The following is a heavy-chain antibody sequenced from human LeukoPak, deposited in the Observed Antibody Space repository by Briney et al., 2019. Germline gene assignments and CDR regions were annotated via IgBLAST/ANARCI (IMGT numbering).Heavy chain of an antibody. J-gene: IGHJ4*02. D-gene: IGHD6-13*01. Sequence: SETLSLTCTVSGGSISISSYYWGWIRLPPGKGLEWIGSIYYTGRTYYNPSLKSRVSISVDTSKNQFSLKVSSVTAADTAVYYCARDAYSSSWFGYYFDYWGQGTLVTVSS. CDR1: GGSISISSYY. CDR2: IYYTGRT. V-gene: IGHV4-39*07. CDR3: ARDAYSSSWFGYYFDY.